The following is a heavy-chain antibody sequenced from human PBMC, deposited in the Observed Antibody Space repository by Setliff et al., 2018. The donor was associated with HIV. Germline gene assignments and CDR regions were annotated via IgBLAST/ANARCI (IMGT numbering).Heavy chain of an antibody. J-gene: IGHJ5*02. D-gene: IGHD2-15*01. V-gene: IGHV1-2*02. Sequence: ASVKVSCKASGYTFTDYYIHWVRQAPGQGLEWMAWINSATGGTNYAQNFQDRVTMTRDTSITTAFLYLSRLTYDDTAVYYCATWYCSGGSCRGFAPWGQGTLVTVSS. CDR1: GYTFTDYY. CDR2: INSATGGT. CDR3: ATWYCSGGSCRGFAP.